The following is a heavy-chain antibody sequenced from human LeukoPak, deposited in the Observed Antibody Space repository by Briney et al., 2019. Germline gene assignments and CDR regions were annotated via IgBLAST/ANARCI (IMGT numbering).Heavy chain of an antibody. CDR3: ARGLYCSGGNCYGPFDY. Sequence: ASVKVSCKASGYTFTGYFMHWVRQAPGPGLEWMGWINPNSGGTDSAQKFQGRVTMTRDTSISTVYMELSSLRSDDTAVYYCARGLYCSGGNCYGPFDYWGQGTLVTVSS. CDR1: GYTFTGYF. V-gene: IGHV1-2*02. CDR2: INPNSGGT. D-gene: IGHD2-15*01. J-gene: IGHJ4*02.